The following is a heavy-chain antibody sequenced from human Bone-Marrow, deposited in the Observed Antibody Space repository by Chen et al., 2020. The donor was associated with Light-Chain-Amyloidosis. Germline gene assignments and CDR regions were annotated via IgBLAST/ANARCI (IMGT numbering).Heavy chain of an antibody. Sequence: EVQLVESGGGLVKPGGSLRLSCTTSGFTFTNAWMSWVRQVPGKGLEWIGRSRSRSDGGTTDYAESVRGRFTISRDSSKDTLYLEMSSLKAEDTAVYYCTTQYAYSHLFTGYSYFDYWGQGTLVSVSS. CDR2: SRSRSDGGTT. CDR3: TTQYAYSHLFTGYSYFDY. D-gene: IGHD3-9*01. J-gene: IGHJ4*02. V-gene: IGHV3-15*01. CDR1: GFTFTNAW.